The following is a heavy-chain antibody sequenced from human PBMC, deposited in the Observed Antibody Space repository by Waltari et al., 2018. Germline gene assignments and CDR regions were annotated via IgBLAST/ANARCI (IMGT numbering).Heavy chain of an antibody. J-gene: IGHJ4*02. CDR2: FAPEDAET. CDR1: GYTLTEFS. D-gene: IGHD3-10*01. V-gene: IGHV1-24*01. Sequence: QVQLVQSGAEVKKPGASVKVSCKVSGYTLTEFSRHWVRQAPGKGLEWMGGFAPEDAETIYAQKFQGRATMTEDTSTDTAYMELSGLTSEDTAVYYCATARPYGSGSYGYFHSWGQGTLVTVSS. CDR3: ATARPYGSGSYGYFHS.